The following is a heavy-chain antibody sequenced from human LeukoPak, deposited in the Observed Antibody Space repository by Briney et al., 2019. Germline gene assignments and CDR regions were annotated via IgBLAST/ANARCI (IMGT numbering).Heavy chain of an antibody. V-gene: IGHV3-30*02. D-gene: IGHD3-22*01. CDR2: IRYDGSNK. Sequence: GGSLRLSCAASGFTFSSYGMRWVRQAPGKGLEWVAFIRYDGSNKYYADSVKGRFTISRDNSKNTLYLQMNSLRAEDTAVYYCANPKGYSESSALIGGYLGQGTLVTVSS. J-gene: IGHJ4*02. CDR1: GFTFSSYG. CDR3: ANPKGYSESSALIGGY.